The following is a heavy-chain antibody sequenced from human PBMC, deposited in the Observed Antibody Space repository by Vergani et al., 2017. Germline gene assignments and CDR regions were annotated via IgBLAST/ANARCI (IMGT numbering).Heavy chain of an antibody. J-gene: IGHJ2*01. CDR3: ASGKYYSDSTSHFRGRYFDV. Sequence: QMQLQESGPGLVKASETLSLTCTVSGDSIISRSYYWGWIRQPPGKGLEWIGSIYNSGNGDSSSSPKSRGTISADTSKNQFSLRLTSVTAADTAVYYCASGKYYSDSTSHFRGRYFDVWGRGTLVTVPS. CDR1: GDSIISRSYY. CDR2: IYNSGNG. V-gene: IGHV4-39*01. D-gene: IGHD3-16*01.